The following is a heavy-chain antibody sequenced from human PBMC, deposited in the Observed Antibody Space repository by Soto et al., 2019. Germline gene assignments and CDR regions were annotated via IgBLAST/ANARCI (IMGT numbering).Heavy chain of an antibody. Sequence: GESLKISCVGSGGNYGTHWVRHAPGKGLEWVSYISSSGSTTYYADFVKGRFTISRDSAKKSLYLQMNSLRAEDTAVYYCARDYYYISGFFGHYYGMDVWGQGTTVTVSS. CDR2: ISSSGSTT. V-gene: IGHV3-48*04. CDR3: ARDYYYISGFFGHYYGMDV. J-gene: IGHJ6*02. CDR1: GGNYG. D-gene: IGHD3-22*01.